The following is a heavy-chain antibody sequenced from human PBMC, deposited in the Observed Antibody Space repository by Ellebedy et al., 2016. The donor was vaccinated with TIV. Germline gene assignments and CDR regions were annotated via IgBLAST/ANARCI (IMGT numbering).Heavy chain of an antibody. CDR2: FGVSGDST. D-gene: IGHD1-14*01. Sequence: GESLKISCAASGFTFTTYAMSWVRQAPGKGLEWVSGFGVSGDSTYYADSVKGRFTISRDNSKNTLYLQMNSLRADDTAIYYCARGKSGTYIHHAFDSWGQGTLVTVSS. CDR3: ARGKSGTYIHHAFDS. J-gene: IGHJ4*02. CDR1: GFTFTTYA. V-gene: IGHV3-23*01.